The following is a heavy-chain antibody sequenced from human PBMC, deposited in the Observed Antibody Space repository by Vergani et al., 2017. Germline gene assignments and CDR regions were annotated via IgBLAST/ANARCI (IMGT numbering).Heavy chain of an antibody. V-gene: IGHV4-61*01. CDR2: IYYSGST. J-gene: IGHJ4*02. CDR1: GGSVSSGSYY. Sequence: QVQLQESGPGLVKPSETLSLTCTVSGGSVSSGSYYWSWIRQPPGKGLEWIGYIYYSGSTYYNPSLKSRVTISVDTSKNQFSLKLSSVTAADTAVYYCARGPRGYSYGPFGYWGQGTLVTVSS. CDR3: ARGPRGYSYGPFGY. D-gene: IGHD5-18*01.